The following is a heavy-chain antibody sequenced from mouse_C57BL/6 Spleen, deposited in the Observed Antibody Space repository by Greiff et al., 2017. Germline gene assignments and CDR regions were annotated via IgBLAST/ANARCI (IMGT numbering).Heavy chain of an antibody. CDR2: IYPRSGNT. D-gene: IGHD1-2*01. CDR1: GYTFTSYG. V-gene: IGHV1-81*01. CDR3: ALSLLRVTGYAMDY. J-gene: IGHJ4*01. Sequence: QVQLQQSGAELARPGASVKLSCKASGYTFTSYGISWVKQRTGQGLEWIGEIYPRSGNTYYNEKFKGKATLTADKSSSTAYMELRSLTSEDSAVYFCALSLLRVTGYAMDYWGQGTSVTVSS.